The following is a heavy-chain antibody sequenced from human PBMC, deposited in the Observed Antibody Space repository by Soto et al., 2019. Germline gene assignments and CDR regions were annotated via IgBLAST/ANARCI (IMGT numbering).Heavy chain of an antibody. D-gene: IGHD3-10*01. J-gene: IGHJ4*02. CDR2: IYSGGST. CDR1: GFTVSSNY. V-gene: IGHV3-53*02. Sequence: EVQLVETGGGLIQPGGSLRLSCAASGFTVSSNYMSWVRQAPGKGLEWVSVIYSGGSTYYADSVKGRFTISRDNSKNTLYLQMNSLRAEDTAVYYCARVYYYGSGSYYNGGHFDYWGPGTLVTVSS. CDR3: ARVYYYGSGSYYNGGHFDY.